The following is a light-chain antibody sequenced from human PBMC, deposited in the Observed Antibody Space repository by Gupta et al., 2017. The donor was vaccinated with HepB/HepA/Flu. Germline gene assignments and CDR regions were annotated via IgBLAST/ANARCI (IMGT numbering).Light chain of an antibody. J-gene: IGLJ2*01. Sequence: SALTQPPSVPPSPAQSLTISCTGTSSDVGGYNYVCWYQQHPGKAPKLMIYDVSNRPSGVSDRFSGSKSGNTASLAISGLQAEDEADYYCSSYTSSITRVVFGAGTKLTVL. CDR2: DVS. CDR3: SSYTSSITRVV. V-gene: IGLV2-14*01. CDR1: SSDVGGYNY.